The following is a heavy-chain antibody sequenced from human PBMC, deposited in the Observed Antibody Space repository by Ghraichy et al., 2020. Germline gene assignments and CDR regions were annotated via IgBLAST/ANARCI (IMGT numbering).Heavy chain of an antibody. Sequence: GGSLRLSCAASGFTFTSYWMSWVRQAPGKGLEWVANIKQDGSEKYYVDSVKGRFTISRDKARNSVYLQMNSLRAEDTGIYYCARDWPAFDIWGQGTMVTVSS. CDR1: GFTFTSYW. CDR2: IKQDGSEK. J-gene: IGHJ3*02. V-gene: IGHV3-7*01. CDR3: ARDWPAFDI.